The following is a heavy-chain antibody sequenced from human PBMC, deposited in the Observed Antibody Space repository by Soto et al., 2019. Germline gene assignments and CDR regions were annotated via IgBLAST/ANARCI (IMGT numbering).Heavy chain of an antibody. Sequence: PSETLSLTCAVSGGSISSGGYSWSWIRQPPGKGLEWIGYIYHSGSTYYNPSLKSRVTISVDRSKNQFSLKLSSVTAADTAVYYCARECRDGARLDAWGKGTLVTVSS. CDR2: IYHSGST. V-gene: IGHV4-30-2*01. D-gene: IGHD6-19*01. CDR1: GGSISSGGYS. J-gene: IGHJ5*02. CDR3: ARECRDGARLDA.